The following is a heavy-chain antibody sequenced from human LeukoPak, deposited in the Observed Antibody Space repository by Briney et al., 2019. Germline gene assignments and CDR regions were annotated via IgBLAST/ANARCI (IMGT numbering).Heavy chain of an antibody. Sequence: GGSLRLSCAASGLTFSEYYMSWIRQAPGKGLEWVSYISSSGSTIYYADSVKGRFTISRDNAKNSLYLQMNSLRAEDTAVYYCATFPYDILTGYYYYYGMDVWGQGTTVTVSS. J-gene: IGHJ6*02. V-gene: IGHV3-11*01. CDR3: ATFPYDILTGYYYYYGMDV. D-gene: IGHD3-9*01. CDR1: GLTFSEYY. CDR2: ISSSGSTI.